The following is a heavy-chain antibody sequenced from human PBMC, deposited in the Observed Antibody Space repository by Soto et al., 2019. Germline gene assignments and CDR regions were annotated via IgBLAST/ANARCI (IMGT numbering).Heavy chain of an antibody. CDR3: ARLVGSSSWYGHNYYYYYYMDV. D-gene: IGHD6-13*01. CDR2: IYPGDSDT. Sequence: GESVKISCKGSGYSFTSYWIGWVRQMPGKGLEWMGIIYPGDSDTRYSPSFQGQVTISADKSISTAYLQWSSLKASDTAMYYCARLVGSSSWYGHNYYYYYYMDVWGKGTTVTVSS. V-gene: IGHV5-51*01. CDR1: GYSFTSYW. J-gene: IGHJ6*03.